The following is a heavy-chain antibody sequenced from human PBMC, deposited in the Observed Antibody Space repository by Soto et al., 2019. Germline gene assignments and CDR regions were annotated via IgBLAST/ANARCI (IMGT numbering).Heavy chain of an antibody. D-gene: IGHD3-3*02. J-gene: IGHJ3*02. V-gene: IGHV4-39*01. CDR3: VRYDRINMKPYSPEGFHI. Sequence: SETLSLTYTVSGDSISSSNSHWGWTRQPPGKGLEYIGSVYYGGAIFYSGNIYYNPSLKSRVTISVDTSKNQFSLRLSSVTAADTGVYYCVRYDRINMKPYSPEGFHIWGQGTMATVS. CDR1: GDSISSSNSH. CDR2: VYYGGAIFYSGNI.